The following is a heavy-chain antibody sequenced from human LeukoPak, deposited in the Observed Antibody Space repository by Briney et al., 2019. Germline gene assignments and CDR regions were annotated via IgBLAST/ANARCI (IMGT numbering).Heavy chain of an antibody. D-gene: IGHD2-21*02. CDR1: GFPFSSYS. J-gene: IGHJ6*03. CDR3: ARGTTALMDV. V-gene: IGHV3-21*01. CDR2: ISSGTSFI. Sequence: GGSLRLSCAASGFPFSSYSMNWVRQAPGKWLEWVSSISSGTSFIYYADSVKGRFTISRDNAKNSLYLQMNSLRAEDTAVYYCARGTTALMDVWGKGTTVTVSS.